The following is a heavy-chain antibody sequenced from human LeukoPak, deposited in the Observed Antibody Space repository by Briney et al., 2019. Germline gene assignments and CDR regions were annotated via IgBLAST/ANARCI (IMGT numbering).Heavy chain of an antibody. CDR3: ARAVIPSTQFYYYYYYMDV. V-gene: IGHV1-18*04. J-gene: IGHJ6*03. CDR1: GYTFTSYY. CDR2: ISAYNGNT. D-gene: IGHD2-2*01. Sequence: ASVTVSCKASGYTFTSYYVHWVRQAPGQGLEWMGWISAYNGNTNYAQKLQGRVTMTTDTFTSTAYMELRSLRSDDTAVYYCARAVIPSTQFYYYYYYMDVWGKGTTVTVSS.